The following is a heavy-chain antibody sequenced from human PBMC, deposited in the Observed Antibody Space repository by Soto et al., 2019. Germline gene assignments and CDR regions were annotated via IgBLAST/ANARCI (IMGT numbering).Heavy chain of an antibody. CDR3: ARQAGPRALDY. CDR1: GFTVSTNF. J-gene: IGHJ4*02. Sequence: GGSLRLSCAASGFTVSTNFMNWVHQAPGKGLEWVSVIYSDESTYYADSVKDRFTISRANSTNTLYLQMNSLRAEDSAVYYCARQAGPRALDYWGQGTLVTVSS. CDR2: IYSDEST. V-gene: IGHV3-66*04.